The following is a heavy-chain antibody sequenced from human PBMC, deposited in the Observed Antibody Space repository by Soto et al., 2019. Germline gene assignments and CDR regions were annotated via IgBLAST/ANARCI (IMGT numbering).Heavy chain of an antibody. J-gene: IGHJ5*01. V-gene: IGHV3-23*01. D-gene: IGHD2-15*01. CDR2: VTNTGGIT. Sequence: EVQLLQSGVGLVQPGGSLRLSCVASGFTFTSYAMTWVRQLPGKGLEWVSSVTNTGGITHYANSVKGRFTISRDNSKNTLYLQMNSLRAEDTAMYYCAKIYRSCTYTNCYSRSPPDSWGQGTLVTVSA. CDR1: GFTFTSYA. CDR3: AKIYRSCTYTNCYSRSPPDS.